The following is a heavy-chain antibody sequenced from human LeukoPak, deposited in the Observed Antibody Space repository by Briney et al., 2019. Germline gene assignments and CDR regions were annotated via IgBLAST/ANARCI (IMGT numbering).Heavy chain of an antibody. Sequence: GASVKVSCKASGGTFSSYAISWVRQAPGQGLEWMGGIIPIFGTANYAQKFQGRVTITTDESTSTAYMELRSLRSEDTAVYYCASGYDGSSSFWGQGTLVTVSS. D-gene: IGHD6-13*01. J-gene: IGHJ4*02. CDR2: IIPIFGTA. CDR3: ASGYDGSSSF. V-gene: IGHV1-69*05. CDR1: GGTFSSYA.